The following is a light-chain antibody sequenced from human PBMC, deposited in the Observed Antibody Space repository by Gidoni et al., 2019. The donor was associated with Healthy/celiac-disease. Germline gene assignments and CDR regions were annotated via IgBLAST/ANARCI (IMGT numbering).Light chain of an antibody. J-gene: IGKJ4*01. CDR2: WAS. Sequence: DIVMTQSPASMPASRGERATINCKSNQRVLYSPNNKNYLAWYQQKPGQPPKLLIYWASTRASGVPDRFSGSGSGTDFTLTISSLQAEDVAVYYCQQYYSTPLTFGGGTKVEIK. V-gene: IGKV4-1*01. CDR1: QRVLYSPNNKNY. CDR3: QQYYSTPLT.